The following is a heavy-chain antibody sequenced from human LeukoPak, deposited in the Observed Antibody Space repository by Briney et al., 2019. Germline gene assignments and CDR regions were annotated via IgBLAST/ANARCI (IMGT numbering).Heavy chain of an antibody. CDR1: GGSISSYY. J-gene: IGHJ4*02. CDR3: ARVDSPTTVTY. CDR2: IYYSGST. D-gene: IGHD4-17*01. Sequence: SETLSLTCTVSGGSISSYYWSWIRQPPGKGLEWIGYIYYSGSTYYNPSLKSRVTISVDTSKNQFSLKLSSVTAADTAVYYCARVDSPTTVTYWGQGTLVTVSS. V-gene: IGHV4-59*12.